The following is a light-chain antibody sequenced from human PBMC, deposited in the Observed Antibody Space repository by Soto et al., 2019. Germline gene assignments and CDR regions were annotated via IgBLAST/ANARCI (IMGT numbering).Light chain of an antibody. J-gene: IGKJ1*01. CDR2: KAS. CDR1: QTISSW. Sequence: IRMTQSPSTLSGSVGDRVTITCRASQTISSWLAWYQQKPGKAPKLLIYKASTLKSGVPSRFSGSGSGTEFTLTISSLQPDDFATYYCQHYNSYSEAFGQGTKGDIK. V-gene: IGKV1-5*03. CDR3: QHYNSYSEA.